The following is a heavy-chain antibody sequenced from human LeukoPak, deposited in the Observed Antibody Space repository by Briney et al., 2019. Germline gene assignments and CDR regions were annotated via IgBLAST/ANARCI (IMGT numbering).Heavy chain of an antibody. J-gene: IGHJ6*03. CDR2: ISYDGSNK. Sequence: GGSLRLSCAASGFTFSSYGMHWVRQAPGKGLEWVAVISYDGSNKYYADSVKGRFTISRDNSKNTLYLQMNSLRAEDTAVYYCARDIADDYGDYYPYYYYYMDVWGKGTTVTVSS. D-gene: IGHD4-17*01. V-gene: IGHV3-30*03. CDR1: GFTFSSYG. CDR3: ARDIADDYGDYYPYYYYYMDV.